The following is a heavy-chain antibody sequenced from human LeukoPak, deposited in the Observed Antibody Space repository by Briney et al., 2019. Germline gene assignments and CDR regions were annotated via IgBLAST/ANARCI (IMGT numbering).Heavy chain of an antibody. CDR3: ARTTSYSSSWSADY. Sequence: ASVKVSCKASGYTFTIYAMSWVRQAPGQGLEWLGWINTNTGNPTYAQGFTGRFVFSLDTSVSTAYLQISSLKAEDTAVYYCARTTSYSSSWSADYWGQGTLVTVSS. CDR1: GYTFTIYA. CDR2: INTNTGNP. V-gene: IGHV7-4-1*02. D-gene: IGHD6-13*01. J-gene: IGHJ4*02.